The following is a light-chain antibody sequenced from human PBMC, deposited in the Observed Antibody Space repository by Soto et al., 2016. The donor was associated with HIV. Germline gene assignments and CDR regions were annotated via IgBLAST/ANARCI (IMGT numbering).Light chain of an antibody. CDR3: NSRDSSDNHNYV. Sequence: SSELTQDPAVSVALGQTVRITCQGDSLRNYYASWYQQKPGQAPVLVIYGKNNRPSGIPDRFSGSNSVNTASLTTTGAQAEDEADYYCNSRDSSDNHNYVFGTGTKVTVL. V-gene: IGLV3-19*01. CDR1: SLRNYY. J-gene: IGLJ1*01. CDR2: GKN.